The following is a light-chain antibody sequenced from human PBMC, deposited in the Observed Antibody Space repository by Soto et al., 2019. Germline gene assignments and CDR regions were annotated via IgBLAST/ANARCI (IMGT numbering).Light chain of an antibody. V-gene: IGKV3-11*01. CDR2: DAS. J-gene: IGKJ5*01. Sequence: EIVLTQSPATLSLSPGERATLSCRASQSVSSYLAWYQQKPGQAPRLLFYDASNRATGIPARFSGRGSGTDFTLTSSSLEPEDFAVYYCQQRSNWPPITFGQGTRLEIK. CDR3: QQRSNWPPIT. CDR1: QSVSSY.